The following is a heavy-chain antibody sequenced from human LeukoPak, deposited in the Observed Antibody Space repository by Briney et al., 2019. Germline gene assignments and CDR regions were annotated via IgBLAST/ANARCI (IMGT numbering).Heavy chain of an antibody. CDR2: ISSSGGST. V-gene: IGHV3-23*01. CDR1: DFTFGNYA. J-gene: IGHJ4*02. Sequence: PGGSLRLSCTASDFTFGNYAMTWVRQAPGKGLEWVSTISSSGGSTDYTDSVKGRFTISRDNSKNTLYLQMNSLRAEDTAVYYCAKKMSITAASQVDYWGQGTLVTVSS. CDR3: AKKMSITAASQVDY. D-gene: IGHD1-20*01.